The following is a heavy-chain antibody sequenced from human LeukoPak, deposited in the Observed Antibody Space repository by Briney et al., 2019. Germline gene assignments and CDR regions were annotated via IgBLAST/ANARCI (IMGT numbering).Heavy chain of an antibody. CDR1: GGSISSTSYY. Sequence: PSETLSLTCTVSGGSISSTSYYWGWIRQPPGKGLEWIGSISYSGTTYYNPSLKSRVTISVDTSKNQFSLKLSSVTAADTAVYYCARGSFGGWYSRGWFDPWGQGTLVTVSS. J-gene: IGHJ5*02. CDR3: ARGSFGGWYSRGWFDP. CDR2: ISYSGTT. D-gene: IGHD6-19*01. V-gene: IGHV4-39*07.